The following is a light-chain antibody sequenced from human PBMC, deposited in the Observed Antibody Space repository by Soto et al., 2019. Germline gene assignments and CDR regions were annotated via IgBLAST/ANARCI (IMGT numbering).Light chain of an antibody. J-gene: IGKJ1*01. V-gene: IGKV3-20*01. Sequence: EILMTQSPDTLSVSPGESATLSCRASQRVYSNLAWYQQRPGQAPRLLIYGASSRATGIPDRFSGSGSGTEFTLTISRLEPEDFAVYYCQQYGSSSWTFGQGTKVDIK. CDR3: QQYGSSSWT. CDR2: GAS. CDR1: QRVYSN.